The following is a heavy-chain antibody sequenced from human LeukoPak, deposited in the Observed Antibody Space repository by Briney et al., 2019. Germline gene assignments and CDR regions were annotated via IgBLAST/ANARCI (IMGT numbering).Heavy chain of an antibody. Sequence: GGSLRLSCAGSGFTFSSYGMSRVRQAPGKGLEWVSAISGSGGSTYYADSVKGRFTISRDNSKNTLYLQMNSLRAEDTAVYYCAELGITMIGGVWGKGTTVTISS. CDR3: AELGITMIGGV. D-gene: IGHD3-10*02. J-gene: IGHJ6*04. V-gene: IGHV3-23*01. CDR1: GFTFSSYG. CDR2: ISGSGGST.